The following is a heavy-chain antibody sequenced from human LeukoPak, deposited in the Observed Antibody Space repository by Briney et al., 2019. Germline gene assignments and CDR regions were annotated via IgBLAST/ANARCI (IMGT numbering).Heavy chain of an antibody. CDR3: ARDFQPRYCSSSSCSPA. V-gene: IGHV3-7*03. Sequence: GGSLRLSCAASGFTFRNYWMSWVRQAPGEGLEWVANIRPDGSQKYYVDSGRGRFTISRDNAKSSLYLQMSSLRPEDTATYYCARDFQPRYCSSSSCSPAWGQGTTVTVSS. D-gene: IGHD2-2*01. J-gene: IGHJ6*02. CDR2: IRPDGSQK. CDR1: GFTFRNYW.